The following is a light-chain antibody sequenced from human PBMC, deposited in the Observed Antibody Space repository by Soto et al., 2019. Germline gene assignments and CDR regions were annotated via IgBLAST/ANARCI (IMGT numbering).Light chain of an antibody. V-gene: IGKV2-28*01. CDR3: MQALQTPPT. Sequence: LTPSPLSLPVAPGEPASISCRSSQSLLHSNGYNYLDWYLQKPGQSPQLLIYLGSNRASGVPDRFSGSGSGTDFTLKISRVEAEDVGVYYCMQALQTPPTFGQGTKVDIK. CDR1: QSLLHSNGYNY. J-gene: IGKJ1*01. CDR2: LGS.